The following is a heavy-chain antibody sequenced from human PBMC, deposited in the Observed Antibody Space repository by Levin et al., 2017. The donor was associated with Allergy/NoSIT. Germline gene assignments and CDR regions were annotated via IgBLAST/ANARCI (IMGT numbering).Heavy chain of an antibody. Sequence: GGSLRLSCAASGFTFSSYAMHWVRQAPGKGLEWVAVISYDGSNKYYADSVKGRFTISRDNSKNTLYLQMNSLRAEDTAVYYCARGPEGYCSGGSCYPFDYWGQGTLVTVSS. CDR1: GFTFSSYA. D-gene: IGHD2-15*01. CDR3: ARGPEGYCSGGSCYPFDY. V-gene: IGHV3-30-3*01. J-gene: IGHJ4*02. CDR2: ISYDGSNK.